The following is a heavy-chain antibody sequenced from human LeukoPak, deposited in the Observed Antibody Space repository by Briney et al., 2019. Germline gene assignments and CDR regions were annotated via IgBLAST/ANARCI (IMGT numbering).Heavy chain of an antibody. J-gene: IGHJ5*02. CDR1: GGSVSAYY. D-gene: IGHD3-10*01. CDR3: ARDHYTHWFDP. V-gene: IGHV4-34*01. CDR2: INHSGST. Sequence: SETLSLTCAVYGGSVSAYYWNWIRQPPGKGLEWIGEINHSGSTNYNPSLKSRVTISVDTSKNQFSLKLSSVTAADTAVYYCARDHYTHWFDPWGQGTLVTVSS.